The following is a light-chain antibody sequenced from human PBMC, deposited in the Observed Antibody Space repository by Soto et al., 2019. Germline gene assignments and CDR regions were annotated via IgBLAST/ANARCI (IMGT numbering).Light chain of an antibody. CDR3: GAWDNSLPAWV. CDR2: DDN. CDR1: ASNIGNNS. J-gene: IGLJ1*01. V-gene: IGLV1-51*01. Sequence: QAVVTQPPSVSAAPGQRVTISCSGSASNIGNNSVSWYQHLPGAAPKLLIYDDNNRPSGIPDRFSGSKSGTSATLGITGLQSGDEADYYCGAWDNSLPAWVFGPGTKLTVL.